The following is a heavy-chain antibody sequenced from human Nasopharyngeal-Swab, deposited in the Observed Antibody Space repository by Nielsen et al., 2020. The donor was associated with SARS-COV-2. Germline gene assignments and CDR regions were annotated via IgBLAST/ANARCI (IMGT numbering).Heavy chain of an antibody. D-gene: IGHD3-22*01. CDR2: IYYSGST. J-gene: IGHJ5*02. V-gene: IGHV4-39*01. CDR3: ARHAFVDSSEYWFDP. Sequence: SETLSLTCTVSGGSISSSSYYWGWIRQPPGKGLEWIGSIYYSGSTYYNPSLKSRVTISVDTSKNQFSLKLSSVTAADTAVYYCARHAFVDSSEYWFDPWGQGTLVTVSS. CDR1: GGSISSSSYY.